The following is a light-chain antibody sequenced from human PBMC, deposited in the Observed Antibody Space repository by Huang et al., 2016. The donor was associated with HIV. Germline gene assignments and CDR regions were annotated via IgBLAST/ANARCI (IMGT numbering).Light chain of an antibody. V-gene: IGKV3-15*01. Sequence: EIEMTQSPATLSVSPGERATLSCRASHSVDSDLAWYQQKPGQAPRLLIYDASTRATGISAKFNGTGYGTEFRLSITNRQSEDFAVYYCQQYNDWPPLTFGGGTKVEI. CDR3: QQYNDWPPLT. J-gene: IGKJ4*01. CDR1: HSVDSD. CDR2: DAS.